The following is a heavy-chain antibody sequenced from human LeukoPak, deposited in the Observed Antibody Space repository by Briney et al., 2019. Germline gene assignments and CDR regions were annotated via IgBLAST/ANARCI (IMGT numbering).Heavy chain of an antibody. Sequence: ASVTVSCKVSGYTLTELSIHWVRQAPGKGREWVGGFDPENGEIIYAQKFQGRVTMTEDRSGDTAYMQLSSLRSEDTAVYYCSTDAGYCNSTTCSYYFDYWGQGTLVTVSS. CDR2: FDPENGEI. J-gene: IGHJ4*02. CDR1: GYTLTELS. D-gene: IGHD2/OR15-2a*01. CDR3: STDAGYCNSTTCSYYFDY. V-gene: IGHV1-24*01.